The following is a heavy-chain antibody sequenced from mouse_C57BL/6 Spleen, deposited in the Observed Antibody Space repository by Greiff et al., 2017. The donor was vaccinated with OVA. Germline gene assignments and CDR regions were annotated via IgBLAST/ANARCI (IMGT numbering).Heavy chain of an antibody. CDR1: GYAFTSYW. Sequence: VQLQQSGAELVKPGASVKLSCKASGYAFTSYWMNWVKQRPGQGLEWIGKIYPGDGDTYYNGKFKGKATLTADKSSSTAYMQLSSLTSEDSAVFSGASVGEYGGGDCSFDYWGQGTSVTVSA. D-gene: IGHD2-12*01. CDR3: ASVGEYGGGDCSFDY. CDR2: IYPGDGDT. V-gene: IGHV1-80*01. J-gene: IGHJ4*01.